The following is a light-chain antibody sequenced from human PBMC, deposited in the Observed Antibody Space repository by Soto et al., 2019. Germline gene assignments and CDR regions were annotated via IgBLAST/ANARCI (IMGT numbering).Light chain of an antibody. CDR1: QSFSTW. Sequence: IQMTQSPSTLSASVGDRVTITCRASQSFSTWLAWYQQKPGKAPNLLIYKTSNLQSGVPSRFSGSGSGSEFTLTISGLQPDDFATYYCLHYNTYPVTFGQGTKLEIK. CDR3: LHYNTYPVT. J-gene: IGKJ2*01. V-gene: IGKV1-5*03. CDR2: KTS.